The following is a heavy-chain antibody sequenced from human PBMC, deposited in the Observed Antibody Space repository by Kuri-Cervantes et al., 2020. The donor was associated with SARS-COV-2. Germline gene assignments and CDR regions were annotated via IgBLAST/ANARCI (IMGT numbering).Heavy chain of an antibody. CDR2: ISWNSGSI. CDR1: GFTFDDYA. V-gene: IGHV3-9*01. Sequence: GGSLRLSCAASGFTFDDYAMHWVRQAPGKGLEWVSGISWNSGSIGYADSVKGRFTISRDNAKNSLYLQMNSLRAEDTALYYCAKDKGRGSSSWYYYYGMDVWGQGTTVTVSS. CDR3: AKDKGRGSSSWYYYYGMDV. J-gene: IGHJ6*02. D-gene: IGHD6-13*01.